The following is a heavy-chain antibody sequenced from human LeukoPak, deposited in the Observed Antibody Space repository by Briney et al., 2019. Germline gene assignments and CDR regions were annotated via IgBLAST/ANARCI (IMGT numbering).Heavy chain of an antibody. CDR3: ARGEGGSYLGGLDAFDI. CDR2: IYTSGST. Sequence: PSQTLSLTCTVSGGSISSGSYYWSWIRQPAGKGLEWIGRIYTSGSTNYNPSLKSRVTISVDTSKNQVSLKLSSVTAADTAVYYCARGEGGSYLGGLDAFDIWGQGTMVTVSS. J-gene: IGHJ3*02. V-gene: IGHV4-61*02. CDR1: GGSISSGSYY. D-gene: IGHD1-26*01.